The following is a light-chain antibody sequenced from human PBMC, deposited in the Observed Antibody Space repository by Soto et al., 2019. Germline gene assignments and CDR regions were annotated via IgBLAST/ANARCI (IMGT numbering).Light chain of an antibody. CDR1: SSDVGAYNY. CDR3: TSYAGSNIWV. Sequence: QSALTQPPSASGSPGQSVTISCTGTSSDVGAYNYVSWYQQYPGKAPKLMIYEVTKRPSGVPDRFSGSKSDKTASLTVSGLQPEYEADYYCTSYAGSNIWVFGGGTKLTVL. J-gene: IGLJ3*02. V-gene: IGLV2-8*01. CDR2: EVT.